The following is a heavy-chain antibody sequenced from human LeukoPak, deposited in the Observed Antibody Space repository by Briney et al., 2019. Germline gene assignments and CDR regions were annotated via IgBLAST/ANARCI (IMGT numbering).Heavy chain of an antibody. CDR3: ARGTVTAPDY. CDR2: IYTGGNT. CDR1: GXTVSATY. D-gene: IGHD4-17*01. Sequence: PGRSLRLSWAASGXTVSATYMNWVRQAPGKGLEWVSIIYTGGNTYYADSVKGRFTISRDISKNTLYLQMNSLRAEDTAVYYCARGTVTAPDYWGQGTLVTVSS. J-gene: IGHJ4*02. V-gene: IGHV3-53*01.